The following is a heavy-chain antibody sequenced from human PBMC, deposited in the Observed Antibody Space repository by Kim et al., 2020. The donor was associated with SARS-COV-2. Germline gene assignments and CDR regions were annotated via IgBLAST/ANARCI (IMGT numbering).Heavy chain of an antibody. D-gene: IGHD3-22*01. CDR3: ARAYYYDSSGYWGFDY. J-gene: IGHJ4*02. Sequence: KFQGRVTITADESTSTAYMELSSLRSEDTAVYYCARAYYYDSSGYWGFDYWGQGTLVTVSS. V-gene: IGHV1-69*01.